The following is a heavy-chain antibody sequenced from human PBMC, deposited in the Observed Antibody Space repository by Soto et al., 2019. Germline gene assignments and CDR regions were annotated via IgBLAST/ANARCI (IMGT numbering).Heavy chain of an antibody. CDR3: ARGVTTIDYYYYYMDV. J-gene: IGHJ6*03. CDR2: MNPNSGNT. CDR1: GYTFTSYD. Sequence: ASVKVSCKASGYTFTSYDINWVLQATGQGLEWMGWMNPNSGNTGYAQKFQGRVTMTRNTSISTAYMELSSLRSEDTAVYYCARGVTTIDYYYYYMDVWGKGTTVTVSS. V-gene: IGHV1-8*01. D-gene: IGHD5-12*01.